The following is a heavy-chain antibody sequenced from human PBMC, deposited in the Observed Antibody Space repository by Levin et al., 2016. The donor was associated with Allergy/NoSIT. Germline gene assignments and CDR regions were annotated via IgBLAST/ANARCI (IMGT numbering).Heavy chain of an antibody. D-gene: IGHD3-3*01. J-gene: IGHJ3*02. CDR2: LSPNGGIT. V-gene: IGHV3-64*02. Sequence: WIRQPPGKGLEHVSALSPNGGITHYADSVKGRFTISRDNSNNTMYLQMGSLRTEDTAVYFCASLPFWSTAAFDIWGHGTMVTVSS. CDR3: ASLPFWSTAAFDI.